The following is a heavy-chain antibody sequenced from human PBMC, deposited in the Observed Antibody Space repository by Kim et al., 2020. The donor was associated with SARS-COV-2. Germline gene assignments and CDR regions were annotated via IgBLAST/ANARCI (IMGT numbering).Heavy chain of an antibody. J-gene: IGHJ2*01. Sequence: LSLSCAASVFTFSRYEMNWVRQAPGKGLEWVSYISDSDTTIYYADSVKGRFTISRYNAKNSLYLQMHSLRAEDTAVYYCARVGQRAFWYFDLWGRGSLVTVSS. CDR2: ISDSDTTI. V-gene: IGHV3-48*03. CDR1: VFTFSRYE. CDR3: ARVGQRAFWYFDL. D-gene: IGHD3-16*01.